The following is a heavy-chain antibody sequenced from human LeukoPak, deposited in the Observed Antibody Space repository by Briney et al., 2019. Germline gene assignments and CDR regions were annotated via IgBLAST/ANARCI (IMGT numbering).Heavy chain of an antibody. D-gene: IGHD4-17*01. CDR1: GFTFSNYW. CDR2: IKHDEIEK. Sequence: GGSLRLSCAASGFTFSNYWMTWVRLAPGKGLEWVANIKHDEIEKYYVDSVKGRFTISRDSAKNSLFLQMNSLRVEDTAIYYCTRVPYGDYWSSDYWGQGTLVTVSS. J-gene: IGHJ4*02. CDR3: TRVPYGDYWSSDY. V-gene: IGHV3-7*01.